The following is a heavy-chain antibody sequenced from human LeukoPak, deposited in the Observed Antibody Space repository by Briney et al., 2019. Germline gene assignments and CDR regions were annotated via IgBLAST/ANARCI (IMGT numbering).Heavy chain of an antibody. Sequence: SETLSLTCAVYGGSFSGYYWSWIRQAPGKGLEWIGEINHSGSTNYNPSLKSRVTISVDTSKNQSSLKLSSVTAADTAVYYCATEPGYCSGGRCYGGWFDPWGQGTLVTVSS. J-gene: IGHJ5*02. CDR1: GGSFSGYY. CDR2: INHSGST. CDR3: ATEPGYCSGGRCYGGWFDP. D-gene: IGHD2-15*01. V-gene: IGHV4-34*01.